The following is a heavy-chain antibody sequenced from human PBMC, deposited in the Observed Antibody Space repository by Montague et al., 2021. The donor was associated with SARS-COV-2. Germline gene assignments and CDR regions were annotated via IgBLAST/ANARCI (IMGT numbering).Heavy chain of an antibody. CDR1: GGSISSISW. D-gene: IGHD6-19*01. Sequence: SETLSLTCAVSGGSISSISWWSWVRQPPGKGLEWIGEIYHSGSTNYNPSLKSRVIISVDKSKNQFSLKLSSVTAADTAVYYCARTGYSSGWHSFDYWGQGTLVTVSS. CDR3: ARTGYSSGWHSFDY. J-gene: IGHJ4*02. CDR2: IYHSGST. V-gene: IGHV4-4*02.